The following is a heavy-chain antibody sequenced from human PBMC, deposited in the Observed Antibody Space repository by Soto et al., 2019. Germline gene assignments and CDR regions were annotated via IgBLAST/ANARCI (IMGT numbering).Heavy chain of an antibody. CDR1: GGSISRYY. D-gene: IGHD3-9*01. J-gene: IGHJ6*02. V-gene: IGHV4-59*01. CDR3: ARAPWYYNPLTGYSSAGLDV. Sequence: QVQLQESGPGLVKPSETLSLTCTVSGGSISRYYWSCIRQAPGKGLEWIGYLYNSASTTYNPSLKRRVTISVDPSKNQVSLRLSSVTAADTAVYYCARAPWYYNPLTGYSSAGLDVWGQGTTVTVSS. CDR2: LYNSAST.